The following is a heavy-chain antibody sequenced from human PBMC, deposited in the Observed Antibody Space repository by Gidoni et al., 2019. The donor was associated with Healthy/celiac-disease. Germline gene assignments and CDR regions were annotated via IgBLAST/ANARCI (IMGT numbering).Heavy chain of an antibody. CDR1: GFSLSTSGMC. CDR3: ARSVNYGGKNWFDP. Sequence: QVTLRESGPALVKPTQTLTLTCPFSGFSLSTSGMCVSWIRQPPGKALEWLALIDWDDDKYYSTSLKTRLTISKDTSKNQVVLTMTNMDPVDTATYYCARSVNYGGKNWFDPWGQGTLVTVSS. D-gene: IGHD4-17*01. V-gene: IGHV2-70*01. J-gene: IGHJ5*02. CDR2: IDWDDDK.